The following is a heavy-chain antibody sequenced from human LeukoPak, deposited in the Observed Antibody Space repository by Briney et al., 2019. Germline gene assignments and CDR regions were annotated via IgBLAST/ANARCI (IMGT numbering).Heavy chain of an antibody. D-gene: IGHD3-10*01. V-gene: IGHV4-4*07. CDR2: SYASGTF. CDR1: GVSISNYY. CDR3: GRGGYYPDY. Sequence: PSETLSLTCTVSGVSISNYYWSWIRQSAGKGLEWIGRSYASGTFNYNPSLRGRVTMSVDTSRNQFSLTLSSVTAADTAVYYCGRGGYYPDYWGQGTLVTVSS. J-gene: IGHJ4*02.